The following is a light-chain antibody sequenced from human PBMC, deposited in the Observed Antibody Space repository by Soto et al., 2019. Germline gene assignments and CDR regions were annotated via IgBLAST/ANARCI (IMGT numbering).Light chain of an antibody. J-gene: IGKJ1*01. CDR1: QSVLYSSNNKNC. CDR2: WAC. CDR3: QQYYSTPPLT. Sequence: DIVMTQSPDSLAVSLGEMATINCKSSQSVLYSSNNKNCLAWYHQKPAQPLKRLNYWACSREAVVPDRFSGSGSGTDCTLTLSTLQAEDVAVSYCQQYYSTPPLTIGQGTKVDIK. V-gene: IGKV4-1*01.